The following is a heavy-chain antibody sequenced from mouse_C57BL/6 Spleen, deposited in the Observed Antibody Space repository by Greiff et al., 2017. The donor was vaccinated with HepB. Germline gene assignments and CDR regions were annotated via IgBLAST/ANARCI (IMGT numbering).Heavy chain of an antibody. J-gene: IGHJ2*01. Sequence: VQLKESGPELVKPGASVKISCKASGYSFTDYNMNWVKQSNGKSLEWIGVISPNYGTTSYNQKFKGKATLTVDQSSSTAYMQLNSLTSEDSAVYYCARENYDGYYFYYFDYWGQGTTLTVSS. V-gene: IGHV1-39*01. CDR1: GYSFTDYN. D-gene: IGHD2-3*01. CDR2: ISPNYGTT. CDR3: ARENYDGYYFYYFDY.